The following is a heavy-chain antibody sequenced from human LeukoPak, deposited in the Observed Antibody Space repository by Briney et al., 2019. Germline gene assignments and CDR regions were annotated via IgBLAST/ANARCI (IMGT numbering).Heavy chain of an antibody. CDR2: IYSSGST. CDR1: GGSISGFY. D-gene: IGHD3-10*01. Sequence: SETLSLTCTVSGGSISGFYWSWIRQPPGKGLEWVGCIYSSGSTNYNPSLKNRVTMSVDTSKNQFSLRLSSVTAADTAVYYCARHGSVRSPLGPWGQGTLVTVSS. J-gene: IGHJ5*02. CDR3: ARHGSVRSPLGP. V-gene: IGHV4-59*08.